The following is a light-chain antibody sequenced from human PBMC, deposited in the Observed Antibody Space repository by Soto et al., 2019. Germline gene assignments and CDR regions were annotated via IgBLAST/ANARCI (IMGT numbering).Light chain of an antibody. V-gene: IGLV2-14*03. CDR2: DVS. CDR3: SSFTSSSSYV. J-gene: IGLJ1*01. CDR1: SSDVGSYNS. Sequence: QSALAQPASVSGSPGQSIAISCTGTSSDVGSYNSVSWYQQYPGKAPTLMIHDVSDRPSGVFNRFSGSKSGNTASLTISGLQAEDEADYYCSSFTSSSSYVFGSGTKVTVL.